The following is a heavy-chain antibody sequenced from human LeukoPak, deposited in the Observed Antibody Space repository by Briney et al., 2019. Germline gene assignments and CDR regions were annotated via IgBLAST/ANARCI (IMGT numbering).Heavy chain of an antibody. D-gene: IGHD3-10*01. CDR3: ARDRVTMVRGVITKNWFDP. V-gene: IGHV1-3*01. CDR2: INAGNGNT. J-gene: IGHJ5*02. Sequence: PVASVKVSCKASGYTFTSYVMHWVRQAPGQRLEWMGWINAGNGNTKYSQKFQGRVTITRDTSASTAYMELSSLRSEDTAVYYCARDRVTMVRGVITKNWFDPWGQGTLVTVSS. CDR1: GYTFTSYV.